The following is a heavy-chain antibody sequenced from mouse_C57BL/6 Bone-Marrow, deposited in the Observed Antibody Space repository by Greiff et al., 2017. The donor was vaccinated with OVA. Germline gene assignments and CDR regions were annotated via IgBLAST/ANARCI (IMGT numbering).Heavy chain of an antibody. Sequence: EVQLQQSGPELVKPGASVKMSCKASGYTFTDYNMHWVKQSHGKSLEWIGYINPNNGGTSSNQKFKGKATLTVNKSSSTAYMERRSLTSEDSAVYYCARRDGYDYTWFAYWGQGTLVTVSA. CDR2: INPNNGGT. J-gene: IGHJ3*01. D-gene: IGHD2-4*01. CDR3: ARRDGYDYTWFAY. V-gene: IGHV1-22*01. CDR1: GYTFTDYN.